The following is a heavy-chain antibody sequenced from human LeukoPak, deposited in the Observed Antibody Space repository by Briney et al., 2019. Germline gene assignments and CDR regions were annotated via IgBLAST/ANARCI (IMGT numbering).Heavy chain of an antibody. CDR2: ISDIGSI. CDR3: AGHHPRNTVDF. D-gene: IGHD2/OR15-2a*01. V-gene: IGHV4-59*08. CDR1: GGSISSYY. J-gene: IGHJ4*02. Sequence: PLETLSLTCTVSGGSISSYYWSWIRQPPGKGLEWIAYISDIGSINYNPSLKSRVTISLDTSKNQFSLKLSSVTAADTAAYYCAGHHPRNTVDFWGQGTLVTVSS.